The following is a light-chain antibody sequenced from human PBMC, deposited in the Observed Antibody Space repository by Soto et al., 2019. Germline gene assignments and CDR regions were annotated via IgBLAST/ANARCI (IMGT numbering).Light chain of an antibody. CDR3: QQYASSPLLT. V-gene: IGKV3-20*01. CDR1: QRFXNY. CDR2: GES. Sequence: DIFLTQCPDTLSLSPGERATLSCRASQRFXNYIAWYQQRPGQAPRLLIXGESTRATGIPARFSGSGSGKDFTLSISRLEPEDFAVYYCQQYASSPLLTFGGGTKVDIK. J-gene: IGKJ4*01.